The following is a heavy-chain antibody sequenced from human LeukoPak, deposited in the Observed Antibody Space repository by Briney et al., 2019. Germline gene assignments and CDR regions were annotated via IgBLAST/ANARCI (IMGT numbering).Heavy chain of an antibody. D-gene: IGHD6-13*01. CDR2: IYYSGTT. V-gene: IGHV4-31*03. Sequence: SETLSLTCTVSGGSISSGDYYWSWIRPHPGKGLEWIGSIYYSGTTYYNSSLKSRVTISADTSNNQFSLKLTSVTAADTAVYYCARGGTTSIWYKPLDYWGQGTLVTVSS. CDR3: ARGGTTSIWYKPLDY. CDR1: GGSISSGDYY. J-gene: IGHJ4*02.